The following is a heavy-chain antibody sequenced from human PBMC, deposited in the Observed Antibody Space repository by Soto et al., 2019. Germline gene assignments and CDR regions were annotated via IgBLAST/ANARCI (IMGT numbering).Heavy chain of an antibody. CDR3: ARPPGSGTLFAY. D-gene: IGHD2-15*01. CDR1: GYSFTNYW. V-gene: IGHV5-51*01. Sequence: PGESLKISCQGSGYSFTNYWIGWVRQVPGRGLEWVGIIYPGNSDTRYRPSFQGQVTISADKSITTAYLQWSSLKASDTAIYYCARPPGSGTLFAYWGQGTLVTVSS. J-gene: IGHJ4*02. CDR2: IYPGNSDT.